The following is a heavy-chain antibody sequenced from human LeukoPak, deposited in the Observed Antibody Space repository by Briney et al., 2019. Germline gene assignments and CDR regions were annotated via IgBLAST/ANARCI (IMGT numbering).Heavy chain of an antibody. V-gene: IGHV3-15*01. J-gene: IGHJ4*02. D-gene: IGHD6-19*01. CDR1: GFTFSNAW. Sequence: GGSLRLSCAASGFTFSNAWMSWVRQAPGKGLEWVGRIKSKTDGGTTDYAAPAKGRFTISRDDSKNTLYLQMNSLKTEDTAVYYCTVYSSGWYIDYWGQGTLVTVSS. CDR3: TVYSSGWYIDY. CDR2: IKSKTDGGTT.